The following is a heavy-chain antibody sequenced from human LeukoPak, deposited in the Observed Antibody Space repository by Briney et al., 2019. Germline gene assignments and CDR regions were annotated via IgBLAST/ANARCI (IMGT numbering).Heavy chain of an antibody. CDR3: AILGVAAAGTAY. CDR1: GITSSPYS. Sequence: GRSLRLSCAASGITSSPYSLSWVRQAPGKGLEWVAVISYDGTNRQYADSVKGRFSISRDNSKNTVYLQMNSLRHEDTAHYYCAILGVAAAGTAYWGQGTLVTVSS. CDR2: ISYDGTNR. J-gene: IGHJ4*02. V-gene: IGHV3-30*04. D-gene: IGHD6-13*01.